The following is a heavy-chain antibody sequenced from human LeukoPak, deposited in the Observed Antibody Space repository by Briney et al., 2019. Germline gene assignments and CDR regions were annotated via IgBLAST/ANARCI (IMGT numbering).Heavy chain of an antibody. Sequence: ASVKVSCKASGYTFTGYYMHWVRQAPGQGLEWMGWINPNSGGTNYAQKFQGRVTMTRDTSISTAYMELSRLRLDDTAIYYCARDISLFASAGPWFDPWGQGTLVAVSS. CDR1: GYTFTGYY. V-gene: IGHV1-2*02. D-gene: IGHD6-13*01. CDR3: ARDISLFASAGPWFDP. J-gene: IGHJ5*02. CDR2: INPNSGGT.